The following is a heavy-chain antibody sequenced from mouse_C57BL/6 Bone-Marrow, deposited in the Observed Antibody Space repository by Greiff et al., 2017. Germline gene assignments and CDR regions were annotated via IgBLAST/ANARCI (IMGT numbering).Heavy chain of an antibody. J-gene: IGHJ4*01. Sequence: VQLQQPGAELVMPGASVKLSCKASGYTFTSYWMHWVKQRPGQGLEWIGEIDPSDSYTNYNQKFQGKSTLTVDKSSSTAYMQLSSLTSEDSAVYYCASDGYDDYAMDYWGQGTSVTVSS. V-gene: IGHV1-69*01. CDR2: IDPSDSYT. D-gene: IGHD2-2*01. CDR1: GYTFTSYW. CDR3: ASDGYDDYAMDY.